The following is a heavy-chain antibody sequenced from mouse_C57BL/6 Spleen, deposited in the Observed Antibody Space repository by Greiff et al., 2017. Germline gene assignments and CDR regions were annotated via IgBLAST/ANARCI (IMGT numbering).Heavy chain of an antibody. Sequence: QVQLQQSGAELVRPGASVTLSCKASGYTFTDYEMHWVKQTPVHGLEWIGAIDPETGGTAYNQKFKGKAILTADKSSSTAYMELRSLTSEDSAVYYCTVHYSYARDYWGKGTSVTVSS. D-gene: IGHD2-12*01. CDR1: GYTFTDYE. CDR3: TVHYSYARDY. CDR2: IDPETGGT. J-gene: IGHJ4*01. V-gene: IGHV1-15*01.